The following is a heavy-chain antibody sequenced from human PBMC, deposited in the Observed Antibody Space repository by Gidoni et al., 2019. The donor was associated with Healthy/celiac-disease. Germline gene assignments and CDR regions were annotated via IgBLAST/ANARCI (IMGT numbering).Heavy chain of an antibody. Sequence: QVQLQQWGAGLLKPSETLSLTCAVYGGSFSGYYWSWIRQPPGKGLEWIGEINHSGSTNYNPSLKSRVTISVDTSKNQFSLKLSSVTAADTAVYYCARAMGIYDFWSGYYRHLNWFDPWGQGTLVTVSS. V-gene: IGHV4-34*01. CDR3: ARAMGIYDFWSGYYRHLNWFDP. J-gene: IGHJ5*02. D-gene: IGHD3-3*01. CDR2: INHSGST. CDR1: GGSFSGYY.